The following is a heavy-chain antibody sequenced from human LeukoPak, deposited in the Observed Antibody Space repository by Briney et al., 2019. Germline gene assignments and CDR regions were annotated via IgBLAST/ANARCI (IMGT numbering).Heavy chain of an antibody. D-gene: IGHD1-26*01. Sequence: GGSLRLSCAASGFTFTSYNMNWVRQAPGKRLEWVSSITSSSSYIYYADSVKGRFTISRDNAKNSLYLQMDSLRVEDTAVYYCARDPYSGNYGAYYYYYMDVWGKGTTVTISS. CDR1: GFTFTSYN. J-gene: IGHJ6*03. CDR3: ARDPYSGNYGAYYYYYMDV. CDR2: ITSSSSYI. V-gene: IGHV3-21*06.